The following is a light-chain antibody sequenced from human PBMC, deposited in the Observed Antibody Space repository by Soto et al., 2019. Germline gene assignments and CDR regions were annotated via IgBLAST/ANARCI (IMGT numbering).Light chain of an antibody. J-gene: IGKJ5*01. CDR3: QHYGISP. CDR1: QSVSSSY. CDR2: GAS. V-gene: IGKV3-20*01. Sequence: EIVLTQSPGTLSLSPGERATLSCRASQSVSSSYLAWYQQNPGQAPRLLIYGASSRATGIPDRFSGRRSGTYFTLTITSPEPAHSPLYYFQHYGISPFGQGPLLQMK.